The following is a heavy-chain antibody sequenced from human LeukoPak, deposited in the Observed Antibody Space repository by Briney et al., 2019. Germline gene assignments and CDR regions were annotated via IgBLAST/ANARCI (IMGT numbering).Heavy chain of an antibody. CDR1: GGSFSSSSYY. Sequence: SETLSLTCTVSGGSFSSSSYYWGWIRQPPGKGLEWIGSIYYSGSTYYNPSLKSRVTISVDTSKNQFSLKLSSVTAADTAVYYCARDRGYCSGGSCYYFDYWGQGTLVTVSS. CDR2: IYYSGST. D-gene: IGHD2-15*01. CDR3: ARDRGYCSGGSCYYFDY. J-gene: IGHJ4*02. V-gene: IGHV4-39*07.